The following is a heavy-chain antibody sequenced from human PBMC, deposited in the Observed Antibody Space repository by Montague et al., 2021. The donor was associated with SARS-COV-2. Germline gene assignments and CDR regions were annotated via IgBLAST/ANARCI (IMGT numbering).Heavy chain of an antibody. D-gene: IGHD6-13*01. J-gene: IGHJ4*02. CDR3: ARDRYSSSWYGQKYYFDY. Sequence: SETLSLTCAVYGGSFSGYYWSWIRQPPGKGLEWIGEINHSGSTNYNPSLKSRVTISVDTSKNQSSLKLSSVTAADTAVYYCARDRYSSSWYGQKYYFDYWGQGTLVTVSS. CDR1: GGSFSGYY. V-gene: IGHV4-34*01. CDR2: INHSGST.